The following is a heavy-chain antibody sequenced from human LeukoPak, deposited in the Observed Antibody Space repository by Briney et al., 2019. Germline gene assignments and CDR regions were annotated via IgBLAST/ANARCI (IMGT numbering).Heavy chain of an antibody. Sequence: PGGSLRLSCAASGFTFSSYALSWVRQAPGKGLEWVSAISGSGGSTYYADSVKGRFTISRDNSKNTLYLQMNSLRAEDTSVYYCAKGLSGYSYWSWGQGTLVTVSS. CDR1: GFTFSSYA. V-gene: IGHV3-23*01. CDR3: AKGLSGYSYWS. CDR2: ISGSGGST. J-gene: IGHJ4*02. D-gene: IGHD5-18*01.